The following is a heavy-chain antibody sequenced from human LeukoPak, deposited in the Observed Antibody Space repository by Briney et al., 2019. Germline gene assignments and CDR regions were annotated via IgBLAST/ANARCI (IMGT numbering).Heavy chain of an antibody. CDR2: IYYSGIT. J-gene: IGHJ3*02. D-gene: IGHD2-2*01. V-gene: IGHV4-59*01. CDR1: GGSISSYY. Sequence: PSETLSLTCTVSGGSISSYYWSWIRQPPGKGLEWIGSIYYSGITNYNPSLKSRVTISVDTSKNQFSLKLRPVTAADTAVYYCARLPLGYCSSTSCPDAFDIWGQGTMVTVSS. CDR3: ARLPLGYCSSTSCPDAFDI.